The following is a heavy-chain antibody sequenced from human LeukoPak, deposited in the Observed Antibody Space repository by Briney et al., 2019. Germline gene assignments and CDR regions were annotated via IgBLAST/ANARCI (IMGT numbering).Heavy chain of an antibody. J-gene: IGHJ4*02. CDR1: GGTFSSYA. CDR3: ARDVSIAAQSPPGRY. CDR2: IIPIFGIA. Sequence: SVKVSCKASGGTFSSYAISWVRQAPGQGLEWMGRIIPIFGIANYTQKFQGRVTITADKSTSTAYMELSSLRSEDTAVYYCARDVSIAAQSPPGRYWGQGTLVTVSS. V-gene: IGHV1-69*04. D-gene: IGHD6-6*01.